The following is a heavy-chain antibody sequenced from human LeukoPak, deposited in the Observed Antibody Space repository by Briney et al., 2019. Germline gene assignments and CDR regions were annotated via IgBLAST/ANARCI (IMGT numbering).Heavy chain of an antibody. J-gene: IGHJ6*03. CDR2: IWYDATNK. Sequence: PGGSLRLSCAAAGFTFSYHGMHWVRQAPGKGLEWVALIWYDATNKYYTASVEGRFTISRDNSKNTLYLQMNSLRAEDTAVYYCAKDGPEPRYYYYYYMDVWGKGTTVTVSS. CDR3: AKDGPEPRYYYYYYMDV. D-gene: IGHD1-14*01. V-gene: IGHV3-33*06. CDR1: GFTFSYHG.